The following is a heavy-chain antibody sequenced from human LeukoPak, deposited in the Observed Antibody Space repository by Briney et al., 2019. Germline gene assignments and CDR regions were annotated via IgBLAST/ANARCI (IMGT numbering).Heavy chain of an antibody. D-gene: IGHD2-2*01. CDR1: GFTFSSYA. Sequence: PGRSLRLSCAASGFTFSSYAMHWVRQAPGKGLAWVAVISYDGSNKYYADSVEGRFTISRDNSKNTLYLQMNSLRAEDTAVYYCARVPAAMGKGYWGQGTLVTVSS. J-gene: IGHJ4*02. CDR3: ARVPAAMGKGY. CDR2: ISYDGSNK. V-gene: IGHV3-30*04.